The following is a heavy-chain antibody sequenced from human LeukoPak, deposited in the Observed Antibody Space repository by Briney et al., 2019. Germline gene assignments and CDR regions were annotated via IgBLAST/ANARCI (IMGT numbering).Heavy chain of an antibody. CDR3: ARDRSSGWYDHLDY. V-gene: IGHV1-3*01. CDR1: GYTFTSYA. D-gene: IGHD6-19*01. Sequence: ASVKVSCKASGYTFTSYAMHWVRQAPGQRLEWTGLINAGNGDTRYSQKFQGRVTITRDTSASTAYMDLSSLRSEDTAVYYCARDRSSGWYDHLDYWGQGTLLTVSS. J-gene: IGHJ4*02. CDR2: INAGNGDT.